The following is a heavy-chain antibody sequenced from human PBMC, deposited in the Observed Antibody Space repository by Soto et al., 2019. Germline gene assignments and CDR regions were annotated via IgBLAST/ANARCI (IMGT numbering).Heavy chain of an antibody. V-gene: IGHV4-39*01. CDR2: IYYSGST. Sequence: SETLSLTCTVSGGSISSSSYYWGWIRQPPGKGLEWIGSIYYSGSTYYNPSLKSRVTISVDTSKNQFSLKLSSVTAADTAVYYCARPYDFWSGYFSWFDPWGQGTLVTVSS. CDR3: ARPYDFWSGYFSWFDP. CDR1: GGSISSSSYY. J-gene: IGHJ5*02. D-gene: IGHD3-3*01.